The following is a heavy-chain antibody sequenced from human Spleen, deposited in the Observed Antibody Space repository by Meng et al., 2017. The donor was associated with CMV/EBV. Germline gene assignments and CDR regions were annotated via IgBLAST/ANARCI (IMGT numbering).Heavy chain of an antibody. D-gene: IGHD3-3*01. Sequence: SFSGYYWGWIRQPPGKGLEWIGEINHSGSTNYNPSLKSPVTISVDTSKNQFSLKVTSVTAADTAVYYCARVRGRGYYDFWRGYYFDYWAQGTLVTVSS. CDR3: ARVRGRGYYDFWRGYYFDY. CDR2: INHSGST. J-gene: IGHJ4*02. V-gene: IGHV4-34*01. CDR1: SFSGYY.